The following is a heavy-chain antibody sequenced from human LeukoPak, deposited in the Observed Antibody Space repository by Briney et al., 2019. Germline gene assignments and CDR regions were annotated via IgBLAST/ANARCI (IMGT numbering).Heavy chain of an antibody. V-gene: IGHV4-39*01. D-gene: IGHD3-16*01. J-gene: IGHJ4*02. CDR3: ARQGLRLGD. CDR2: IYYSGST. Sequence: SETLSLTCTVSGGSISSSSYYWGGFRQPPGKGLEWIGSIYYSGSTYYNPSLKSRVTISVDTSKNQFSLKLSSVTAADTAVYYCARQGLRLGDWGQGTLVTVSS. CDR1: GGSISSSSYY.